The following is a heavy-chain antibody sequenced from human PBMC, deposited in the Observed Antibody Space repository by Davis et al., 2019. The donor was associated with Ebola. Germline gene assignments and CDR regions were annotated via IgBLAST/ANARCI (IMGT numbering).Heavy chain of an antibody. J-gene: IGHJ6*02. V-gene: IGHV3-11*01. Sequence: GESLKISCAASGFTLSDYYMSWIRQAPGKGLEWVSSIRSSDTTIYSSDPVKGRFTVSRDNAKNSLYLQMNSLRAEDTAVYYCARDKRSSWYGGMDVWGQGTTVTVSS. CDR3: ARDKRSSWYGGMDV. D-gene: IGHD6-19*01. CDR1: GFTLSDYY. CDR2: IRSSDTTI.